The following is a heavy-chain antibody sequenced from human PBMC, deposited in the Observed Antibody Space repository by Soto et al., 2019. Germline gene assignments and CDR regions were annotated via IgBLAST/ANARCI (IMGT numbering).Heavy chain of an antibody. Sequence: TLSLTCAVYGGSFSGYYWSWIRQPPGKGLEWIGEINHSGSTNYNPSLKSRVTISVDTSKNQFSLKLSSVTAADTAVYYCARVADTAMVTNWGQGTLVTVSS. J-gene: IGHJ4*02. V-gene: IGHV4-34*01. CDR3: ARVADTAMVTN. D-gene: IGHD5-18*01. CDR2: INHSGST. CDR1: GGSFSGYY.